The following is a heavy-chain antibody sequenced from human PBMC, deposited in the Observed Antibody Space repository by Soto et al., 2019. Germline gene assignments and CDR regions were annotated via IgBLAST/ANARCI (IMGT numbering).Heavy chain of an antibody. V-gene: IGHV3-30*03. CDR1: GFIFSNNG. Sequence: QVQLVESGGGEVQPGTSLRLSCIASGFIFSNNGMHWVRQAPGKGLEWVALVSHDGRKTFYADSVKGRLTIYRDNSKKKXXLHMNIRRPEDTAVYRCARDLRQGASGATVYGMDVWGQGTTVTVSS. CDR2: VSHDGRKT. J-gene: IGHJ6*02. D-gene: IGHD7-27*01. CDR3: ARDLRQGASGATVYGMDV.